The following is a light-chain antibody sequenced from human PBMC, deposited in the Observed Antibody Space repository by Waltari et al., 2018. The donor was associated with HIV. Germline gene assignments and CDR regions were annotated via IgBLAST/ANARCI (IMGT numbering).Light chain of an antibody. Sequence: SVVTQPPSASGTPGQRVTISCSGSYSIIGTNYVYWYQDLTGTAPKLLIYMNNPRASGVRDRFSCSKSDTSAYLAISGLRSEDEADYYCESWDDNLNSWVFGGGTKLTVL. CDR1: YSIIGTNY. CDR3: ESWDDNLNSWV. V-gene: IGLV1-47*01. CDR2: MNN. J-gene: IGLJ3*02.